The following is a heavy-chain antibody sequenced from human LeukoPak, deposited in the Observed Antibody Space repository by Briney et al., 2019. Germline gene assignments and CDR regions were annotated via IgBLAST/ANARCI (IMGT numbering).Heavy chain of an antibody. CDR2: ISSSGSTV. CDR1: GFTFSNYA. D-gene: IGHD4-17*01. Sequence: PGGSLRLSCAASGFTFSNYAMHWVRQAPGKGLEWVSYISSSGSTVYYADSVKGRFTISRDNAKNSLYLQMNSLRAEDTAVYYCARETFLLPPPHGDHGYFDLWGRGTLVTVSS. J-gene: IGHJ2*01. V-gene: IGHV3-48*04. CDR3: ARETFLLPPPHGDHGYFDL.